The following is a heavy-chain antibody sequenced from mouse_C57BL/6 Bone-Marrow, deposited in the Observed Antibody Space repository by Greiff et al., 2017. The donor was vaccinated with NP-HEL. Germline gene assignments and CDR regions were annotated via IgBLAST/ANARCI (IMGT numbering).Heavy chain of an antibody. CDR3: ARSGDGYSFDY. J-gene: IGHJ2*01. Sequence: QVHVKQPGAELVKPGASVKLSCKASGYTFTSYWMHWVKQRPGQGLEWIGMIHPNSGSTNYNEKFKSKATLTVDKSSSTAYMQLSSLTSEDSAVYYCARSGDGYSFDYWGQGTTLTVSS. CDR2: IHPNSGST. D-gene: IGHD2-3*01. V-gene: IGHV1-64*01. CDR1: GYTFTSYW.